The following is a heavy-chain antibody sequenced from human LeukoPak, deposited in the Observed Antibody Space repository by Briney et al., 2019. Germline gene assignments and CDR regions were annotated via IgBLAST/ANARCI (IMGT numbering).Heavy chain of an antibody. CDR3: ARGVKVPGTFDP. D-gene: IGHD2-2*01. Sequence: PSETLSLTCTVSGGSISSGGYYWSWIRQPPGKGLEWIGYIYHSGSTYYNPSLKSRVTISVDRSKNQFSLKLSSVTAADTAVYYCARGVKVPGTFDPWGQGTLVTVSS. J-gene: IGHJ5*02. CDR2: IYHSGST. CDR1: GGSISSGGYY. V-gene: IGHV4-30-2*01.